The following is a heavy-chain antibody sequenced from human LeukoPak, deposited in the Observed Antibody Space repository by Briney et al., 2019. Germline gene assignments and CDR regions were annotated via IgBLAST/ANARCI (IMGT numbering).Heavy chain of an antibody. CDR1: GGSISSYY. CDR2: IHYSGST. V-gene: IGHV4-59*01. Sequence: PSETLSLTCTVSGGSISSYYWSWVRQPPGKGLEWVGYIHYSGSTNYNPSLKSRVTISVDPSKNQFSLKLSSVTAADTAVYFCARDPSSYYYGMDVWGQGTTVTASS. CDR3: ARDPSSYYYGMDV. J-gene: IGHJ6*02. D-gene: IGHD6-6*01.